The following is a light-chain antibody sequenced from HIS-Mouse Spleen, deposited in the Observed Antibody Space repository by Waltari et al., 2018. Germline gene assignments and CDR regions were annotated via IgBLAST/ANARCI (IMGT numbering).Light chain of an antibody. Sequence: EIVLTQSPATLSLSPGERATLSCTPSQSASSYLAWYQQKPGRAPRLLIYDASNRATGIPARFSGSGSGTDFTLTISSLEPEDFAVYSCQQRSNWPPFTFGPGTKVDIK. J-gene: IGKJ3*01. V-gene: IGKV3-11*01. CDR1: QSASSY. CDR3: QQRSNWPPFT. CDR2: DAS.